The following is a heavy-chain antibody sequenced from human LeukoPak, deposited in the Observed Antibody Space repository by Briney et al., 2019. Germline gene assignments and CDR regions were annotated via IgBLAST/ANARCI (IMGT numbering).Heavy chain of an antibody. CDR3: ASYLPGIAAAGPSDAFDI. V-gene: IGHV1-8*03. CDR2: MNPNSGNT. J-gene: IGHJ3*02. Sequence: ASVKVSCKASGGTFSSYAISWVRQAPGQGVEWMGWMNPNSGNTGYAQKFQGRVTITRNTSISTAYMELSSLRSEDTAVYYCASYLPGIAAAGPSDAFDIWGQGTMVTVSS. D-gene: IGHD6-13*01. CDR1: GGTFSSYA.